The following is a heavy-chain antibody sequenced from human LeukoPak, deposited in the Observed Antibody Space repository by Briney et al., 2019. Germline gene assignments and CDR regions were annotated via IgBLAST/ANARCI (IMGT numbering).Heavy chain of an antibody. CDR2: ISSSSNYI. Sequence: PGGSLRLSCAASKFTFSSYSMNWVRQAPGKGLEWVSSISSSSNYIYYADSVKGRFTISRDNAKNSLYLQMNTLRAEDTAVYYCARVGWGAMGAENYFDYWGQGTLVTVSS. D-gene: IGHD3-16*01. J-gene: IGHJ4*02. V-gene: IGHV3-21*04. CDR1: KFTFSSYS. CDR3: ARVGWGAMGAENYFDY.